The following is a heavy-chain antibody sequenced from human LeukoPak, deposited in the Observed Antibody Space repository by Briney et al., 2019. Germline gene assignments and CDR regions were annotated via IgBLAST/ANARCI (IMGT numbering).Heavy chain of an antibody. Sequence: KSSETLSLTCSVSGVSISNSRYYWGWIRQPPGKELEWIGSIYYSGSTYYNPSLKSRVTISVDTSNHQFSLKLTSVTAADTAIYYCARQGVDGPSSWYGDLDCWGQGTLVTVSS. D-gene: IGHD6-13*01. CDR2: IYYSGST. CDR3: ARQGVDGPSSWYGDLDC. J-gene: IGHJ4*02. CDR1: GVSISNSRYY. V-gene: IGHV4-39*01.